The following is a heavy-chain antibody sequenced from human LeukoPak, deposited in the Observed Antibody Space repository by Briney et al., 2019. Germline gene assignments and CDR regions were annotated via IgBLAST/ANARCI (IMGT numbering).Heavy chain of an antibody. CDR1: GGSISSYY. V-gene: IGHV4-59*01. CDR3: AAGVPTGLGY. Sequence: SETLSLTCTVSGGSISSYYWSWIRQPPGKGLEWIGYIYYSGSTNYNSSLKSRVTISVDTSKNQFSLKLNSVTAADTAVYYCAAGVPTGLGYWGQGTLVTVSS. CDR2: IYYSGST. J-gene: IGHJ4*02. D-gene: IGHD1-14*01.